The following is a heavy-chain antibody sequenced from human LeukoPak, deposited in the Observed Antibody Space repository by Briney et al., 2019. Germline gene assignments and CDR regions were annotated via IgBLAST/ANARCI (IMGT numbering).Heavy chain of an antibody. CDR3: AREALGYYDSSGYSCYFDY. D-gene: IGHD3-22*01. CDR1: GGTFSSYA. Sequence: SVKVSCKASGGTFSSYAISWVRQAPGQGLEWMGGIIPIFGTANYAQKFQGRVTITADESTSTAYMELSSLRSEDTAVYYCAREALGYYDSSGYSCYFDYWGQGTLVTVSS. V-gene: IGHV1-69*13. CDR2: IIPIFGTA. J-gene: IGHJ4*02.